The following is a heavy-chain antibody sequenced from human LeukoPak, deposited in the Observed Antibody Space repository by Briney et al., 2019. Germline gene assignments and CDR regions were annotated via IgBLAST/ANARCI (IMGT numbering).Heavy chain of an antibody. CDR1: GFTVSSNY. Sequence: GGSLRLSCAASGFTVSSNYMSWVRQAPGKGLEWVSVIYSGGSTYYADSVKGRFTISRDNSKSTLYLQMNSLRAEDTAVYYCARLYSSSWSMSYWGQGTLVTVSS. CDR2: IYSGGST. V-gene: IGHV3-53*01. D-gene: IGHD6-13*01. J-gene: IGHJ4*02. CDR3: ARLYSSSWSMSY.